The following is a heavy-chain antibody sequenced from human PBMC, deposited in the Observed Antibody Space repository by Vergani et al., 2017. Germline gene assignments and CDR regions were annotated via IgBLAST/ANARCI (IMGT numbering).Heavy chain of an antibody. CDR1: GFSFSNDY. Sequence: QGQLVESGGGLVKPGGSLRLSCVASGFSFSNDYMTWIRQSPGKGLEWVAYISPNSDRTRYADSVKGRFTISRDNSKNTLYLEMNALRAEDTAVYYCARDFLTRVTTLDYYYMGVWGKGTTVTVSS. J-gene: IGHJ6*03. CDR3: ARDFLTRVTTLDYYYMGV. D-gene: IGHD1-1*01. V-gene: IGHV3-11*06. CDR2: ISPNSDRT.